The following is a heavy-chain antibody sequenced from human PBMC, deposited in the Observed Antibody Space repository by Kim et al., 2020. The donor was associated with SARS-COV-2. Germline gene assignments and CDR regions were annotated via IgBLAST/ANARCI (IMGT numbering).Heavy chain of an antibody. CDR2: INHSGST. Sequence: SETLSLTCAVYGGSFSGYYWSWIRQPPGKGLEWIGEINHSGSTNYNPSLKSRVTISVDTSKNQFSLKLSSVTAADTAVYYCARGRYYDSSGRTPGVWFDPWGQGTLVTVSS. CDR3: ARGRYYDSSGRTPGVWFDP. V-gene: IGHV4-34*01. CDR1: GGSFSGYY. D-gene: IGHD3-22*01. J-gene: IGHJ5*02.